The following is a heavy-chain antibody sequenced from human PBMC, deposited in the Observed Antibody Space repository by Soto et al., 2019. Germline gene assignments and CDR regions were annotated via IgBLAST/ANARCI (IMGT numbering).Heavy chain of an antibody. Sequence: QVQLVQSGAEVRKPGSSVKVSCKASGGTFSNSAITWVRQAPGQGLEWVGGIIPIFGSTNYAQKFQGSVTITADESPSTAYMELSSLTSEATAVYYCARDGDLRSDFWSGPLGGGWFHPWGQGTLVTVSS. CDR3: ARDGDLRSDFWSGPLGGGWFHP. D-gene: IGHD3-3*01. CDR1: GGTFSNSA. V-gene: IGHV1-69*12. CDR2: IIPIFGST. J-gene: IGHJ5*02.